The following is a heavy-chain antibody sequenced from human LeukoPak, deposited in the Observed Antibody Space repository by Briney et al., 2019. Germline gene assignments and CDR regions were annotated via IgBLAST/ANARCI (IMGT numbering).Heavy chain of an antibody. CDR1: GYSFTSYW. CDR2: IYPGDSDT. J-gene: IGHJ5*02. D-gene: IGHD3-9*01. Sequence: GESLKISCKGSGYSFTSYWIGWVRQMPGKGLEWMGIIYPGDSDTRYSPSFQGQVTISADKSISTAYLQMNSLRAEDTAVYYCARDLEPGDILTGYTQATPWGQGTLVTVSS. CDR3: ARDLEPGDILTGYTQATP. V-gene: IGHV5-51*01.